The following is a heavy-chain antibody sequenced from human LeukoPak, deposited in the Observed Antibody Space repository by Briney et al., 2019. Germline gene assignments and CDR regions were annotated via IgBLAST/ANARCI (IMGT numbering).Heavy chain of an antibody. J-gene: IGHJ6*02. CDR3: ARDTGHVGVGVVITYYYYYGMDV. D-gene: IGHD3-3*01. CDR1: GFTFSSYS. CDR2: ISSSSSYI. V-gene: IGHV3-21*01. Sequence: GGSLRLSCAASGFTFSSYSMNWVRQAPGKGLEWVSSISSSSSYIYYADSVKGRFTISRDNAKNSLYLQMNSLRAEDTAVYYCARDTGHVGVGVVITYYYYYGMDVWGQGTTVTVSS.